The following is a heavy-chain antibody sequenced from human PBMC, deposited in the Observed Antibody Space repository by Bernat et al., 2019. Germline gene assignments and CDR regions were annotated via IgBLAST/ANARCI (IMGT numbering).Heavy chain of an antibody. CDR3: ARRVAGSRGADY. Sequence: QVQLVQSGAEVKKPGASVKVSCKASGYTFTSYAMHWVRQAPGQRLEWMGWINAGNGYTKYSQKFQGRVTITRDTSASTAYMELSSLRSEDTAVYYCARRVAGSRGADYWGQGTLVTVSS. CDR1: GYTFTSYA. J-gene: IGHJ4*02. CDR2: INAGNGYT. V-gene: IGHV1-3*01. D-gene: IGHD6-19*01.